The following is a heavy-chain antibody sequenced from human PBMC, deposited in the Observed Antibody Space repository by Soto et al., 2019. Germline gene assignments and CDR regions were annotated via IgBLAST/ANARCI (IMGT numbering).Heavy chain of an antibody. V-gene: IGHV4-4*07. CDR3: ARGQRFSDWFDP. J-gene: IGHJ5*02. CDR1: GGTISGYY. Sequence: PSETLSLTCSVSGGTISGYYLTWIRQPAGKGLEWIGRIYSSGNTKYNPSLQSRVTMSLDTSNNQFSLRLTSVTAADTAVYYCARGQRFSDWFDPWGQGTLVTVS. CDR2: IYSSGNT. D-gene: IGHD3-3*01.